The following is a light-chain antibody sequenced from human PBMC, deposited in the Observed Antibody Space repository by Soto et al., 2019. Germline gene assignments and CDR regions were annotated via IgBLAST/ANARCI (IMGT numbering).Light chain of an antibody. CDR2: AAS. CDR1: QSISSY. CDR3: QQSYSTPF. Sequence: DIQMTQSPSSLSASVGDRVTITCRASQSISSYLNWYQQKPGKAPKLLTYAASSLQSGVPSRFSGSGSGTDFTLTISSLQPEDFATYYCQQSYSTPFFGQGTKLEIK. V-gene: IGKV1-39*01. J-gene: IGKJ2*01.